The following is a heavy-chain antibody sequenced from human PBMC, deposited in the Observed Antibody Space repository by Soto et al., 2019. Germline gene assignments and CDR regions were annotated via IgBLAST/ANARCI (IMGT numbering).Heavy chain of an antibody. CDR2: IYYSGST. V-gene: IGHV4-39*01. J-gene: IGHJ3*02. CDR3: ARRKGLPPWLAFDI. Sequence: SETLSLTCTVSGGSISSSSYYWGWIRQPPGKGLEWIGSIYYSGSTYYNPSLKSRVTISVDTSKNQFSLKLSSVTAADTAVYYCARRKGLPPWLAFDIWGQGTMVTVSS. CDR1: GGSISSSSYY. D-gene: IGHD3-9*01.